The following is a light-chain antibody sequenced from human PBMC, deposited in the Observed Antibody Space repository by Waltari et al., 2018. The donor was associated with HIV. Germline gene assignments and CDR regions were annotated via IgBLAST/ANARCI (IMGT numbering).Light chain of an antibody. CDR1: QTLTSTS. CDR2: GAS. Sequence: ELVLTQSPATLYLSPGDRATLSCKASQTLTSTSLAWYPQRPGQAPRPLTYGASSRVTGIPDRFSGSGSGTDFSLNITRLQPEDFAMYYCQQYGRSPTAFGGGTKVQMK. CDR3: QQYGRSPTA. V-gene: IGKV3-20*01. J-gene: IGKJ4*01.